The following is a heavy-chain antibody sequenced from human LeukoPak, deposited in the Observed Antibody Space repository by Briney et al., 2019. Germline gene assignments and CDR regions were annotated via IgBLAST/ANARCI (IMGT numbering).Heavy chain of an antibody. V-gene: IGHV3-30*18. CDR1: GFTFSSYG. J-gene: IGHJ3*02. D-gene: IGHD6-13*01. Sequence: PGGSLRLSCAASGFTFSSYGMHWVRQAPGKGLEWVAVISYDGSNKYYADSVKGRFTISRDNSKNTLYLQMNSLRAEDTAVYYCAKYRQSKLVHDAFDIWGQGTMVTVSS. CDR3: AKYRQSKLVHDAFDI. CDR2: ISYDGSNK.